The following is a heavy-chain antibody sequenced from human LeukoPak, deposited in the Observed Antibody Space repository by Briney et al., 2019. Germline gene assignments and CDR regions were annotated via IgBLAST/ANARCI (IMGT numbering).Heavy chain of an antibody. V-gene: IGHV3-23*01. CDR3: AKATYCYDSSGLDY. J-gene: IGHJ4*02. D-gene: IGHD3-22*01. CDR2: ISGSGGST. Sequence: GGSLRLSCAASGFTFSSYAMSWVRQAPGKGLEWVSAISGSGGSTYYADSVKGRFTISRDNSKNTLYLQMNSLRAEDTAVYYCAKATYCYDSSGLDYWGQGTLVTVSS. CDR1: GFTFSSYA.